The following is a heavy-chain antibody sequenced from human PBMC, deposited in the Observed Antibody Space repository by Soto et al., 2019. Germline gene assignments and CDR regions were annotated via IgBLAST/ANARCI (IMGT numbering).Heavy chain of an antibody. D-gene: IGHD6-19*01. CDR3: ARDSLIAVAGTVDY. CDR2: IAYDGSNN. CDR1: GFTFSSYA. J-gene: IGHJ4*02. Sequence: QVQLVESGGGVVQPGRSLRLSCAASGFTFSSYAMHWVRQAPGKGLEWVAVIAYDGSNNYYADSVKGRFTISRDNSKNTLYLQMNSLRAEDTAVYYCARDSLIAVAGTVDYWGQGTLVTVSS. V-gene: IGHV3-30-3*01.